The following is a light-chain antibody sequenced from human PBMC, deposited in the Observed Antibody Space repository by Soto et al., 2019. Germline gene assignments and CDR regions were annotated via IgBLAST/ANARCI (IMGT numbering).Light chain of an antibody. J-gene: IGKJ1*01. CDR3: QQYDSSPWT. Sequence: EIVLTQSPGTLSLSPGERATLSCRASQSVSSSFLAWYQQKPGQAPRLLIYGASSRATGIPDRFSGSGSGTDFTLTISRLEPEDCAVFYCQQYDSSPWTFGQGTEVEIK. CDR2: GAS. V-gene: IGKV3-20*01. CDR1: QSVSSSF.